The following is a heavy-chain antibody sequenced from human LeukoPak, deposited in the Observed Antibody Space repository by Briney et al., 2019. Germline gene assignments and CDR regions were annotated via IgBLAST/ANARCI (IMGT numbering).Heavy chain of an antibody. Sequence: SETLSLTCAVYGGSFSGYYWSWIRQPPGKGLEWIGEINHSGSTNYNPSLKSRVAISVDTSKNQFSLKLSSVTAADTALYHCARAIKRSGSYSYFDYWGQGTLVTVSS. J-gene: IGHJ4*02. CDR1: GGSFSGYY. CDR2: INHSGST. D-gene: IGHD1-26*01. CDR3: ARAIKRSGSYSYFDY. V-gene: IGHV4-34*01.